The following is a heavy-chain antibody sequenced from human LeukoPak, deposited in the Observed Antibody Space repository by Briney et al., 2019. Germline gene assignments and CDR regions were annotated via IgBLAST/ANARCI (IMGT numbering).Heavy chain of an antibody. CDR3: ARDLEQWLDGGDAFDI. V-gene: IGHV1-2*02. J-gene: IGHJ3*02. Sequence: ASVKVSCKASGYTFTGYYMHWVRQAPGQGLEWMVWINPNSGGTNYAQKFQGRVTMTRDTSISTAYMELSRLRSDDTAVYYCARDLEQWLDGGDAFDIWGQGTMVTVSS. CDR1: GYTFTGYY. D-gene: IGHD6-19*01. CDR2: INPNSGGT.